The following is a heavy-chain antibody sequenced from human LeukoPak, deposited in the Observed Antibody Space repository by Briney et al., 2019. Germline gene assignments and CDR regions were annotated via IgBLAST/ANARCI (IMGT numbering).Heavy chain of an antibody. D-gene: IGHD3-22*01. CDR1: GGSISSSSYY. CDR3: ARAGRYYDSTGYYWYFDY. V-gene: IGHV4-39*07. CDR2: IYYSGST. Sequence: SSETLSLTCTVSGGSISSSSYYWGWIRQPPGKGLEWIGSIYYSGSTYYNPSLKSRVTMSVDKSKNQFSLKLTSVTAADTAVYYCARAGRYYDSTGYYWYFDYWGQGTLVTVSS. J-gene: IGHJ4*02.